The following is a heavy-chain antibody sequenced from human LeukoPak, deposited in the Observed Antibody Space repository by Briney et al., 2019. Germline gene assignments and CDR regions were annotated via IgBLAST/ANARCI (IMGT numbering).Heavy chain of an antibody. V-gene: IGHV3-23*01. CDR3: ANEYSKGDI. J-gene: IGHJ3*02. Sequence: GGSLRLSCAASGFTFSNYVMSWVRQAPGKGLGWVSAISGSGGNTYYADSVKGRFTISRDNSKNTLYLQMNSLRAEDAAVYYCANEYSKGDIWGQGTMVTVSS. CDR1: GFTFSNYV. D-gene: IGHD4-11*01. CDR2: ISGSGGNT.